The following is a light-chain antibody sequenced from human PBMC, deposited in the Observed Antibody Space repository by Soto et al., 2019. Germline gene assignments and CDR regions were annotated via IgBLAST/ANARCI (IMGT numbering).Light chain of an antibody. CDR2: DAS. J-gene: IGKJ2*01. CDR3: QQRSYWPYT. Sequence: EIVLTQSPAALSLSPGERATLSCRASQSVSSYFAWYQQKPGQAPRLLIYDASNRATGIPARFSGSGSGTDFTLTISSLEPEDFVVYYCQQRSYWPYTFGQGTQLQIK. V-gene: IGKV3-11*01. CDR1: QSVSSY.